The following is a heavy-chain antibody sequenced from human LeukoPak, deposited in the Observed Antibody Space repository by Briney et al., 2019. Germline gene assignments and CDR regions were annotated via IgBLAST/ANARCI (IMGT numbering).Heavy chain of an antibody. Sequence: GGSLRLSCAASGFTFSDYYMSWIRQAPGKGLEWVSSISSSSSYIYYADSVKGRFTISRDNAKNSLYLQMNSLRAEDTAVYYCAREPVLRFLEWLDSFGAFDIWGQGTMVTVSS. J-gene: IGHJ3*02. CDR2: ISSSSSYI. V-gene: IGHV3-11*06. CDR3: AREPVLRFLEWLDSFGAFDI. CDR1: GFTFSDYY. D-gene: IGHD3-3*01.